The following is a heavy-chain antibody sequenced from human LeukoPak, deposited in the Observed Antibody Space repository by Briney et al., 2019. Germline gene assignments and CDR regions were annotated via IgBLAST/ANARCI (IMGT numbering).Heavy chain of an antibody. V-gene: IGHV1-69*06. Sequence: GSSVRVSCKASGGTFSNSAISWVRQAPGQGLEWMGRIIPIFATPTYAQNFQGRVTITADKSTSTAYMELSSLTSEDTALYYCATWARYCWTTSCGNTIGYWGQGTLVTVSS. CDR2: IIPIFATP. D-gene: IGHD2-2*01. J-gene: IGHJ4*02. CDR3: ATWARYCWTTSCGNTIGY. CDR1: GGTFSNSA.